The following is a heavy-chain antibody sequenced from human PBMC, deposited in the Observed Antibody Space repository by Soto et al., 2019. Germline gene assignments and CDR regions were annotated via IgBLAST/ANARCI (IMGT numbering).Heavy chain of an antibody. V-gene: IGHV3-74*01. CDR1: GFTFSSDW. D-gene: IGHD6-19*01. J-gene: IGHJ4*02. Sequence: EVQLVESGGGLVQPGGSLRLSCAASGFTFSSDWMHWVRQTPGKGLVWLSRMNSDGSSSTYPDAVKGRFTISRDNAKNSLYLQMNSLRAEDTAVYYCARGPRGWYGFDYWGQGTLVTVSS. CDR3: ARGPRGWYGFDY. CDR2: MNSDGSSS.